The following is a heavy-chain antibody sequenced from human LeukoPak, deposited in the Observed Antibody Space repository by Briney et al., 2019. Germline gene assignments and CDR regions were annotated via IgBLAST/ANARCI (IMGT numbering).Heavy chain of an antibody. CDR1: GFTFSSYW. V-gene: IGHV3-7*01. Sequence: GGSLRLSCAASGFTFSSYWMSWVRQAPGKGLEWVANIKQDGSEKYYVDSVKGRFTISRDNAKNSLYLQMNSLRAEDTAVYYCARGEGSDYDFWSGPSDYWGQGTLVTVSS. CDR3: ARGEGSDYDFWSGPSDY. CDR2: IKQDGSEK. D-gene: IGHD3-3*01. J-gene: IGHJ4*02.